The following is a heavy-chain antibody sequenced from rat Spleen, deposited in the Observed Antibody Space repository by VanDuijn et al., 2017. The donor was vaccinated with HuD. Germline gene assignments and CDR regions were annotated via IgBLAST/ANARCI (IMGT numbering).Heavy chain of an antibody. V-gene: IGHV5-19*01. J-gene: IGHJ3*01. Sequence: EVQLVESGGGLVQPGRSLKLSCAASGFTLSNYGMHWIRPAPTKGLEWVASISPSGGITDYRDSVKGRFAISRDTAKSTLYLQMDSLGSEDTATYYCATAGSRISRFAYWGQGTLVTVSS. CDR2: ISPSGGIT. CDR1: GFTLSNYG. D-gene: IGHD2-7*01. CDR3: ATAGSRISRFAY.